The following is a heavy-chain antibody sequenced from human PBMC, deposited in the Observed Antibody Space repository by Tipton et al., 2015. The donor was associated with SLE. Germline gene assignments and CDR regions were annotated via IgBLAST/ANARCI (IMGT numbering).Heavy chain of an antibody. V-gene: IGHV4-34*01. CDR1: GGSISSHY. Sequence: TLSLTCTVSGGSISSHYWSWIRQPPGKGLEWIGEINHSGSTNYNPSLKSRVTISVDTSKNQFSLKLSSVTAADTAVYYCASYGDYGVGAFDIWGQGTMVTVSS. CDR3: ASYGDYGVGAFDI. CDR2: INHSGST. D-gene: IGHD4-17*01. J-gene: IGHJ3*02.